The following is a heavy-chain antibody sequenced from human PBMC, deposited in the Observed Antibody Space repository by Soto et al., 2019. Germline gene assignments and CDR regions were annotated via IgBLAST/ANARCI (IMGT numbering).Heavy chain of an antibody. V-gene: IGHV3-33*01. CDR3: ARDGYGDNLPFGMDV. CDR2: IWYDGSNK. Sequence: GGSLRLSCAASGFTFSSYGMHWVRQALGKGLEWVAVIWYDGSNKYYADSVKGRFTISRDNSKNTLYLQMNSLRAEDTAVYYCARDGYGDNLPFGMDVWGQGTTVTVSS. CDR1: GFTFSSYG. J-gene: IGHJ6*02. D-gene: IGHD4-17*01.